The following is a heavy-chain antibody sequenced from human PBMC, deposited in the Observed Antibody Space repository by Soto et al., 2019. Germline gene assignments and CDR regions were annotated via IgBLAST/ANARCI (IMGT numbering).Heavy chain of an antibody. V-gene: IGHV1-69*13. CDR3: ARSYCSSTSCSLYYYYGMDV. D-gene: IGHD2-2*01. J-gene: IGHJ6*02. CDR2: IIPIFGTA. Sequence: SVKVSCKGSGGTFSSYAISWVRQAPGQGLEWMGGIIPIFGTANYAQKFQGRVTITADESTSTAYMELSSLRSEDTAVYYCARSYCSSTSCSLYYYYGMDVWGQGTTVTVSS. CDR1: GGTFSSYA.